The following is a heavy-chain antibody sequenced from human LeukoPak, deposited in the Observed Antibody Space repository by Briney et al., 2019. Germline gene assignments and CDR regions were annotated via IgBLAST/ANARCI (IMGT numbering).Heavy chain of an antibody. J-gene: IGHJ5*02. CDR2: IYYSGST. CDR1: GGSISSYY. Sequence: KPSETLSLTCTVSGGSISSYYWSWIRQPPGKGLEWIGYIYYSGSTNYNPSLKSRVTISVDTSKNQFSLKLSSVTAADTAVYYCARRIAAAWHWFDPWGQGTLVTVSS. CDR3: ARRIAAAWHWFDP. D-gene: IGHD6-13*01. V-gene: IGHV4-59*01.